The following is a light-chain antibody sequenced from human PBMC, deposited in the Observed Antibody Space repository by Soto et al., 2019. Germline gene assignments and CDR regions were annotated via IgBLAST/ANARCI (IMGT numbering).Light chain of an antibody. CDR2: DAS. J-gene: IGKJ5*01. CDR3: QQYDTSLPIT. V-gene: IGKV3-11*01. Sequence: EIVLTQSPATLSLSPGERATLSCRASQSVSSYLAWYQQKPGQAPRLLIYDASNRAAGIPARFSGSGSGTDFTLTISRLEPEDSAVYYCQQYDTSLPITFGQGTRLEIK. CDR1: QSVSSY.